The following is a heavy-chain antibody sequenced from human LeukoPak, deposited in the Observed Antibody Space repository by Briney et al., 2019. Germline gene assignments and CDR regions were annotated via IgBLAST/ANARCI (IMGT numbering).Heavy chain of an antibody. CDR3: ARVGMRRDAFDI. D-gene: IGHD3-10*01. V-gene: IGHV4-30-4*02. CDR1: GGSISSGDYY. Sequence: PSETLSLTCTVSGGSISSGDYYWSWIRHPPGKGLEWIGYIYYSGSTYYNPSLKSRVTISVDTSKNQFSLKLSSVTAADTTVYYCARVGMRRDAFDIWGQGTMVIVSS. J-gene: IGHJ3*02. CDR2: IYYSGST.